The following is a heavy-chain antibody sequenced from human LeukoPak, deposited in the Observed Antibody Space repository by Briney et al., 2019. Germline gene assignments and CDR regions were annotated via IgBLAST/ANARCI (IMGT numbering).Heavy chain of an antibody. CDR3: ARDPHRFAFDI. CDR2: INHNGNVN. Sequence: GGSLRLSCAASGFTFSSYWMNWARQAPGKGLEWVASINHNGNVNYYVDSVKGRFTISRDNAKNSLYLQMNSLRAEDTAVYYCARDPHRFAFDIWGQGTVVLVSS. V-gene: IGHV3-7*03. J-gene: IGHJ3*02. D-gene: IGHD2-21*01. CDR1: GFTFSSYW.